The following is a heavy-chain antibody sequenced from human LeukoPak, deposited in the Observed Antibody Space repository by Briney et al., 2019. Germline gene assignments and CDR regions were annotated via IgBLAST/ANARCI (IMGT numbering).Heavy chain of an antibody. J-gene: IGHJ6*04. V-gene: IGHV3-9*01. CDR1: GFTFDDYA. CDR3: AELGITMIGGV. CDR2: ISWNSGSI. Sequence: PGRSLRLSCAASGFTFDDYAMHWVRQAPGKGLEWVSGISWNSGSIGYADSVKGRFTISRDNAKNSLYLQMNSLRAGDTAVYYCAELGITMIGGVWGKGTTVTISS. D-gene: IGHD3-10*02.